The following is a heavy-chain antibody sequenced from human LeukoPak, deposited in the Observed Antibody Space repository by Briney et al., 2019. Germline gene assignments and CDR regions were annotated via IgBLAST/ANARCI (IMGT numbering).Heavy chain of an antibody. CDR1: GGTFSSYA. CDR3: ARVVYYGSGSYTNWFDP. J-gene: IGHJ5*02. CDR2: IIPIFGTA. D-gene: IGHD3-10*01. Sequence: SVKVSCEASGGTFSSYAISWVRQAPGQGLEWMGGIIPIFGTANYAQKFQGRVTITTDESTSTAYMELSSLRSEDTAVYYCARVVYYGSGSYTNWFDPWGQGTLVTVSS. V-gene: IGHV1-69*05.